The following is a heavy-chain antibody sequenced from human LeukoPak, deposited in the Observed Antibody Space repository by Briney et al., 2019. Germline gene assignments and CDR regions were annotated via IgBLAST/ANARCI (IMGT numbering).Heavy chain of an antibody. CDR3: ARGPSGYHNA. CDR2: ISGSGGST. V-gene: IGHV3-23*01. D-gene: IGHD5-12*01. J-gene: IGHJ4*02. Sequence: GGSLRLCCAASGFTFSSYAMSWVRQAPGRGLEWVSAISGSGGSTYYADSVKGRITISRDNSKNSLYLQMNSLSAEDTAVYYGARGPSGYHNAGGQGTLVTVSS. CDR1: GFTFSSYA.